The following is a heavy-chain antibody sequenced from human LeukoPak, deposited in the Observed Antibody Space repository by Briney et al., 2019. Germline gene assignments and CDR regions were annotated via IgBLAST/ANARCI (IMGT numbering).Heavy chain of an antibody. CDR3: ARDAPDSSGWFYHGMDV. D-gene: IGHD6-19*01. Sequence: KASETLSLTCTVSGGSISSYYWNWIRQSAGRGLEWIGRFYTGGSTNYNPSLKSRVTMSVDTSKNQFSLKLTSVIAADTAVYYCARDAPDSSGWFYHGMDVWGQGTTVTVSS. V-gene: IGHV4-4*07. CDR1: GGSISSYY. J-gene: IGHJ6*02. CDR2: FYTGGST.